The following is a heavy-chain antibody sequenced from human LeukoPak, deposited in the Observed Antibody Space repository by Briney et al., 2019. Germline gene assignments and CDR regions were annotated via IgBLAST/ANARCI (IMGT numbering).Heavy chain of an antibody. Sequence: ASVKVSCKASGYAFTSYGISWVRQAPGQGLEWMGWINAYNGNTNDAQKLQGRVTMTTDTSTSTAYMELRSLRSDDTAVYYCARWAIFRPFDYWGQGTLVTVSS. CDR2: INAYNGNT. D-gene: IGHD3-9*01. CDR3: ARWAIFRPFDY. J-gene: IGHJ4*02. CDR1: GYAFTSYG. V-gene: IGHV1-18*01.